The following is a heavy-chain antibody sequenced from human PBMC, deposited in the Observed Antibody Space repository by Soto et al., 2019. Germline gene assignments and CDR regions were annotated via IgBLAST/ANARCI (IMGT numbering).Heavy chain of an antibody. V-gene: IGHV3-72*01. Sequence: CRAVGVTVSDHDVDWVLKKKGKGLEWVSRTRNRANKYTTEYAASVKGRFTISRDDSKNSLYLQMNSLETEDTAVYFFTGEGSSTWELQVSEFRGNGITVTVSP. CDR1: GVTVSDHD. J-gene: IGHJ6*04. CDR3: TGEGSSTWELQVSEF. D-gene: IGHD6-13*01. CDR2: TRNRANKYTT.